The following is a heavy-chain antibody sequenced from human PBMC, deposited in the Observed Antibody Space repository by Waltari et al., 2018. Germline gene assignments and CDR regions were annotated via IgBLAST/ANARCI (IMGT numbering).Heavy chain of an antibody. V-gene: IGHV4-31*03. J-gene: IGHJ4*02. Sequence: QVQLQESGPGLVKPSQTLSLTCTVSGGSISSGGYYWSWIRQHPGKGLEWIGYIYHSGSTYYNPSLKSRVTISVDRSKNQFSLKLSSVTAADTAVYYCARVGMHYDFWSGYYSEDWGQGILVTVSS. D-gene: IGHD3-3*01. CDR1: GGSISSGGYY. CDR2: IYHSGST. CDR3: ARVGMHYDFWSGYYSED.